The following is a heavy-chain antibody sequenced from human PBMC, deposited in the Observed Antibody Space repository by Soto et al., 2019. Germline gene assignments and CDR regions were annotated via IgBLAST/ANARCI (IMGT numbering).Heavy chain of an antibody. CDR1: GFTFSSYW. CDR2: INSDGSST. CDR3: ARGGLYSSGWYLPPSGMDV. J-gene: IGHJ6*02. V-gene: IGHV3-74*01. D-gene: IGHD6-19*01. Sequence: GGSLRLSCAASGFTFSSYWMHWVRQAPGKGLVWVSRINSDGSSTSYADSVKGRFTISRDNAKNRLYLQMNSLRAEDTAVYYCARGGLYSSGWYLPPSGMDVWGQGTTVTVSS.